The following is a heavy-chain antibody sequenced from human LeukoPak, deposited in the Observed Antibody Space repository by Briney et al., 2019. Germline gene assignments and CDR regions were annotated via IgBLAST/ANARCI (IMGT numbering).Heavy chain of an antibody. V-gene: IGHV3-30*02. Sequence: GGSLRLSCAASGFTFSRYGMHWVRQAPGKGLECVAFIRYDGSNKYYADSVKGRFTISRDNSKNTLYLQMNSLRAEVTAVYYCAKEDSSSWSPNTDAFDIWGQGTMVTVSS. CDR2: IRYDGSNK. CDR1: GFTFSRYG. D-gene: IGHD6-13*01. J-gene: IGHJ3*02. CDR3: AKEDSSSWSPNTDAFDI.